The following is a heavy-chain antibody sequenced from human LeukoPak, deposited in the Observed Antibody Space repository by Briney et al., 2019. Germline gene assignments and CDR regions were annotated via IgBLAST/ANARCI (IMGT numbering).Heavy chain of an antibody. J-gene: IGHJ4*02. CDR1: GVIFSSYA. CDR2: ISFDGSNK. V-gene: IGHV3-30-3*01. D-gene: IGHD5-12*01. CDR3: ARGGLYGDYEGHLDY. Sequence: PGRSLRLSCAAAGVIFSSYAMHLVRQAPGKGLEWVAVISFDGSNKYYADSVKGRFTISRDNSKNTLNLQMNSLRAEDTAVYFCARGGLYGDYEGHLDYWGQGTLVTVSS.